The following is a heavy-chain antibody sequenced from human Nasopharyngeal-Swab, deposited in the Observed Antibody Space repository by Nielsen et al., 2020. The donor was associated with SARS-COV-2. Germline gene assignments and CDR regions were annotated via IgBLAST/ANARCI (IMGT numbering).Heavy chain of an antibody. D-gene: IGHD3-22*01. V-gene: IGHV3-48*03. CDR3: ARGGGGSSGYYFDF. J-gene: IGHJ4*02. Sequence: GESLKISCAASGFTFDIYEMDWVRRAPGKGLEWVSYISSTGSTIYYADSVKGRFTISRDNAKNSLYLQMNSLRAEDTAVYYCARGGGGSSGYYFDFWGQGTLVTVSS. CDR2: ISSTGSTI. CDR1: GFTFDIYE.